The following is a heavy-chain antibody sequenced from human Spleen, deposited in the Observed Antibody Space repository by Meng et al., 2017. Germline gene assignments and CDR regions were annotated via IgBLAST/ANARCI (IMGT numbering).Heavy chain of an antibody. D-gene: IGHD4-11*01. CDR2: IYYSGST. J-gene: IGHJ4*02. CDR1: GGSISSGGYY. V-gene: IGHV4-61*08. CDR3: ARSNVAIPFDY. Sequence: SETLSLTCTVSGGSISSGGYYWSWIRQHPGKGLEWIGYIYYSGSTYYNPSLKSRVTISVDTSKNQFSLKLSSVTAADTAVYYCARSNVAIPFDYWGQGTLVTVSS.